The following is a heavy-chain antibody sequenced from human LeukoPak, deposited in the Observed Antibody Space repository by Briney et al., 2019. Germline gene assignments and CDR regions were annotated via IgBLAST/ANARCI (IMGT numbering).Heavy chain of an antibody. J-gene: IGHJ4*02. CDR2: VDTSGTT. V-gene: IGHV4-61*02. D-gene: IGHD3-22*01. Sequence: SETLSLTCTVSGGSINSGNYYWSWIRQPAGKGPEWIGRVDTSGTTSYNPSLKSRVTISVDTSKNQFSLKLSSVTAADTAVYYCARKPIVNSAWYYFDYWGQGTLVTVSS. CDR1: GGSINSGNYY. CDR3: ARKPIVNSAWYYFDY.